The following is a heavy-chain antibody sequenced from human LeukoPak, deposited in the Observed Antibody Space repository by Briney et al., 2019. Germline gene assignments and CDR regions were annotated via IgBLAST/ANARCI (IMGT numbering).Heavy chain of an antibody. D-gene: IGHD3-9*01. J-gene: IGHJ4*02. CDR2: IYYSGST. V-gene: IGHV4-39*01. CDR3: ARGLDWLLYFDY. CDR1: GGSISSSSYY. Sequence: SETLSLTCTVSGGSISSSSYYWGWIRQPPGKGLEWIGSIYYSGSTYYNPSLKSRVTISVDTSKNQFSLKLSSVTAADTAVYYCARGLDWLLYFDYWGQGTLVTVSS.